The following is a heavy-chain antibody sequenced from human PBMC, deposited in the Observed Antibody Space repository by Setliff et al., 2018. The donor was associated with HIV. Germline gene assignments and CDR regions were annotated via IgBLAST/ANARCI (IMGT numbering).Heavy chain of an antibody. V-gene: IGHV5-51*01. Sequence: PGESLKISCKSSGYVFTNYWIGWVRQMPGKGLEWMGIIYPGDSDTRYSPSFQGQVTISADKSISTAYLQWSSLKASDTAMYYCARQGYSSSDNWFDPWGQGTLVTVSS. J-gene: IGHJ5*02. D-gene: IGHD6-6*01. CDR2: IYPGDSDT. CDR3: ARQGYSSSDNWFDP. CDR1: GYVFTNYW.